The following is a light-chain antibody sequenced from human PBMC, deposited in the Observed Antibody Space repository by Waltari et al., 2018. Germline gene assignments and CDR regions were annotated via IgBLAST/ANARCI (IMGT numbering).Light chain of an antibody. CDR2: KSN. Sequence: QSVLTQPPSASGTPGQTVTIPCSGGSSNIGGNYVYWYQQLPGTAPKLLTYKSNQRPSGVPDRFSGSKSGTSASLAISGLRSEDEGHYYCAAWDDSLSNFVFGTGTKVTVL. CDR1: SSNIGGNY. V-gene: IGLV1-47*01. CDR3: AAWDDSLSNFV. J-gene: IGLJ1*01.